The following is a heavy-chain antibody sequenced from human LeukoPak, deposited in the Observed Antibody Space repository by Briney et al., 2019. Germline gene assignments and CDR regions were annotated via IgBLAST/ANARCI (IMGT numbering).Heavy chain of an antibody. CDR2: IYPADSYT. D-gene: IGHD2/OR15-2a*01. Sequence: GESLNLPCKGSGYNHTNYGIGWVRPMPGKGLEWMGIIYPADSYTRYSPSFRGQVTISADKAISIAYLHLSSLKASDTAMYYCARRPGGHYFSEEWFLDLWGRGTLVTVSA. V-gene: IGHV5-51*01. J-gene: IGHJ2*01. CDR3: ARRPGGHYFSEEWFLDL. CDR1: GYNHTNYG.